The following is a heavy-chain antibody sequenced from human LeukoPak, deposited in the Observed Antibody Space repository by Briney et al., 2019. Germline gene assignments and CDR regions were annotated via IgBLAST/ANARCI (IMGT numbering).Heavy chain of an antibody. V-gene: IGHV3-7*01. CDR1: GVTFSRYW. J-gene: IGHJ4*02. Sequence: GGSLRLSCAASGVTFSRYWMSWVRQAPGKGLEWVANIKQDGSEKYYVDSVKGRFTISRDNAKNSLYLQMNSLRAEDTAVYYCARASGSYWRYFDYWGQGTLVTVSS. CDR2: IKQDGSEK. CDR3: ARASGSYWRYFDY. D-gene: IGHD1-26*01.